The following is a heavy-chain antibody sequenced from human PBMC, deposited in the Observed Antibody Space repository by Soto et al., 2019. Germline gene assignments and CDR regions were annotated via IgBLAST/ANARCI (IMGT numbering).Heavy chain of an antibody. D-gene: IGHD6-19*01. CDR1: GYTFTSYG. J-gene: IGHJ4*02. CDR2: VNAYNGNT. Sequence: GASVKVSCKASGYTFTSYGISWVRQAPGQRLEWMGWVNAYNGNTNYAQKFQGRVTMTTDTSTSTAYMELRSLRSDDTAVYYCAREAVSGRTGFDYWGQGTLVTVSS. V-gene: IGHV1-18*01. CDR3: AREAVSGRTGFDY.